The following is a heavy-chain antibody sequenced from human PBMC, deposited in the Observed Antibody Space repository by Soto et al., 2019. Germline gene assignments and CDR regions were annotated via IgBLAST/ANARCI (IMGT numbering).Heavy chain of an antibody. Sequence: GASVKFSCKASGYTFTSYDINWVRQATGQGLEWMGWMNPNSGNTGYAQKFQGRVTMTRNTSISTAYMELSSLRSEDTAVYYCASGGVGATPLKFGMEVWGQGTTVTVSS. J-gene: IGHJ6*02. V-gene: IGHV1-8*01. CDR1: GYTFTSYD. CDR3: ASGGVGATPLKFGMEV. CDR2: MNPNSGNT. D-gene: IGHD1-26*01.